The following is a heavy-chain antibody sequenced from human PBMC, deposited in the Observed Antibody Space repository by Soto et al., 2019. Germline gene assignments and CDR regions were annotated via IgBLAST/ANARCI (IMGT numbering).Heavy chain of an antibody. CDR3: ARSPEATVTAFDY. J-gene: IGHJ4*02. Sequence: QVQLQESGPGLVKPSQTLSLTCTVSGGSISSGGYYWSWIRQHPGKGLEWIGYIYYSGSTYYNPSLNSRLTISVDTSKNQCSLKLSSVTAADTAVYYCARSPEATVTAFDYWGQGTLVTVSS. CDR1: GGSISSGGYY. D-gene: IGHD4-17*01. CDR2: IYYSGST. V-gene: IGHV4-31*03.